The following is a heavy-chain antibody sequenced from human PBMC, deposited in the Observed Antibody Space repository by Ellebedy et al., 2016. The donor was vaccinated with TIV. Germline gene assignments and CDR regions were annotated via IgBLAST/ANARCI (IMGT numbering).Heavy chain of an antibody. V-gene: IGHV4-39*07. J-gene: IGHJ4*02. Sequence: MPSETLSLTCTVSGGSISSSSYYLGWIRQPPGKGLEWVASIYYTGTTYYNPSLKSRVTISLDTSKNQVSMKLTSVTAADTAVYYCASTLTITIFLYWGQGTPVTVSS. CDR1: GGSISSSSYY. CDR2: IYYTGTT. D-gene: IGHD3-10*02. CDR3: ASTLTITIFLY.